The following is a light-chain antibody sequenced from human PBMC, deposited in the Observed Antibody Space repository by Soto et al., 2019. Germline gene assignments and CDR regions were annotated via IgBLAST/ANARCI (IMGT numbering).Light chain of an antibody. CDR3: LQNSDYPPT. CDR2: AAS. CDR1: QGIRND. J-gene: IGKJ3*01. Sequence: AIQMTQSPSSLSASVGDRVTITCRASQGIRNDLGWYRQKPGQAPKLLIFAASSLQVGVPSRFSGSGSGTDFTLTISSLQPEDFATYYCLQNSDYPPTFGPGTKVDIK. V-gene: IGKV1-6*01.